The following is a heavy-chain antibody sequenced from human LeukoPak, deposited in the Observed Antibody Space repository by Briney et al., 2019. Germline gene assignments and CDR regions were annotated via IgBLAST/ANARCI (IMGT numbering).Heavy chain of an antibody. CDR2: ISGSGSTI. CDR3: ATLWDPVAGTTQPLL. CDR1: GXTFSSYE. V-gene: IGHV3-48*03. D-gene: IGHD6-19*01. J-gene: IGHJ4*02. Sequence: GGSLRLSCAASGXTFSSYEMNWVRQAPGKGLEWVSYISGSGSTIYYGDSLEGRFTISRDNANNSLYLQINSLRVEDTAVYYCATLWDPVAGTTQPLLWGQGTLVTVSS.